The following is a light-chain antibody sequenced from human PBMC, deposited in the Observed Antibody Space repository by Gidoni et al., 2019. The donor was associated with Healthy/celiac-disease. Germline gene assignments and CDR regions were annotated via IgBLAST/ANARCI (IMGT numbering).Light chain of an antibody. CDR1: QSVSSY. J-gene: IGKJ2*01. Sequence: DIVLTHSPATLSLSPGERATLSCRASQSVSSYLAWYQQKPGQAPRLLIYDASNRATGIPARFSGSGSGTDFTLTISSLEPEDFAVYYCQQRSNWPTFGQXTKLEIK. CDR2: DAS. V-gene: IGKV3-11*01. CDR3: QQRSNWPT.